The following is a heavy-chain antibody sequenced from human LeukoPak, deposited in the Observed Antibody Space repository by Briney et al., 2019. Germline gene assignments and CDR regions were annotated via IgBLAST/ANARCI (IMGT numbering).Heavy chain of an antibody. D-gene: IGHD1-26*01. CDR1: GFTLSSYD. J-gene: IGHJ4*02. CDR2: IGTAGDT. V-gene: IGHV3-13*01. CDR3: ARGPRLGGSGY. Sequence: EAGGSLRLSCAASGFTLSSYDMHWVRQVTGKGLEWVSTIGTAGDTSYPGSMKGRFTISRENAKNSVYLQMNSLRAEDTAIYYCARGPRLGGSGYWGQGTLVTVSS.